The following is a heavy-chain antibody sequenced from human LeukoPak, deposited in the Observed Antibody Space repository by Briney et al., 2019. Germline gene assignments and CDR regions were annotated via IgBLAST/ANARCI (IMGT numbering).Heavy chain of an antibody. V-gene: IGHV1-2*06. CDR3: ASTPLITMVRGPLHFDSDY. Sequence: ASVKVSCKASGYTFTGYYMHWVRQAPGQGLEWMGRINPNSGGTNYAQKFQGRVTMTRDTSISTAYMELSRLRSDDTAVYYCASTPLITMVRGPLHFDSDYWGQGTLVTVSS. D-gene: IGHD3-10*01. J-gene: IGHJ4*02. CDR2: INPNSGGT. CDR1: GYTFTGYY.